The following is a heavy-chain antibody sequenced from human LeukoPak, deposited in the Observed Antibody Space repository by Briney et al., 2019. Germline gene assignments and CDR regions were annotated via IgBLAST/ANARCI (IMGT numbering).Heavy chain of an antibody. CDR3: ARDSAAASYYYYYYMDV. CDR1: GGSISSITYY. J-gene: IGHJ6*03. Sequence: SETLSLTCTVSGGSISSITYYWGWIRQPPGKGLEWVGHMYYRGNTFYNPSLKSRVTISVDTSKNQFSLKLSSVTAADTAVYYCARDSAAASYYYYYYMDVWGKGTTVTISS. D-gene: IGHD6-13*01. V-gene: IGHV4-39*07. CDR2: MYYRGNT.